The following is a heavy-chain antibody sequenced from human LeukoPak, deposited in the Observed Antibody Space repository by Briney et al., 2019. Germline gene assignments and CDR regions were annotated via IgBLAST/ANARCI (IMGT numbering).Heavy chain of an antibody. D-gene: IGHD3-10*01. J-gene: IGHJ6*02. CDR3: ALWFGDLRGYYYYYGMDV. CDR2: ISWNSGSI. CDR1: GFTFDDYA. V-gene: IGHV3-9*01. Sequence: PGGSLRLSCAASGFTFDDYAMHWVRQAPGKGLEWVSGISWNSGSIGYADSVKGRFTISRDNAKNSLYLQMNSLRAEDTAVYYCALWFGDLRGYYYYYGMDVWGQGTTVTVSS.